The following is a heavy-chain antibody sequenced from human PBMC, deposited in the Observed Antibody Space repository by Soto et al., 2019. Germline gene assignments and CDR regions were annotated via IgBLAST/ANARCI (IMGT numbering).Heavy chain of an antibody. CDR3: AKDLRNLGSDY. CDR1: GFTFSSYG. D-gene: IGHD1-26*01. V-gene: IGHV3-30*18. CDR2: ISYDGSNK. J-gene: IGHJ4*02. Sequence: TGGSLRPSCAASGFTFSSYGMHWVRQAPGKGLEWVAVISYDGSNKYYADSVKGRFTISRDNSKNTLYLQMNSLRAEDTAVYYCAKDLRNLGSDYWGQGTLVTVSS.